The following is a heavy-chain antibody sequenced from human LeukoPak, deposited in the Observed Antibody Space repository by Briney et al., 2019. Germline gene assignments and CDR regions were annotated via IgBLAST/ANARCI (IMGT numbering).Heavy chain of an antibody. D-gene: IGHD3-3*01. Sequence: SETLSLTCVVYNGSFSDYFWSWLRQSPGKGLEWIGEIYHSGSTNYNPSLKSRVTLSVDMSKNQFSLNLRSVTAADTAVYYCARERFLGRLTRVLDSWGQGTLVTVSS. CDR1: NGSFSDYF. J-gene: IGHJ4*02. V-gene: IGHV4-34*01. CDR3: ARERFLGRLTRVLDS. CDR2: IYHSGST.